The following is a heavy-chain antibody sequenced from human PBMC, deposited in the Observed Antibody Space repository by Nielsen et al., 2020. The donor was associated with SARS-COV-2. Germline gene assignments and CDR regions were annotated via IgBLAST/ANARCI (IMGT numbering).Heavy chain of an antibody. Sequence: GESLKISCAASGFSFNDYGMHWVRQAPGKGLEWVAVVSYDGRTQYYADSVRGRFTISRDNSKNTLYLQMNSLRGEDTAVYYCAKDLADSWSDDYSAYYNMDVRGKWTTVTVSS. CDR2: VSYDGRTQ. CDR1: GFSFNDYG. V-gene: IGHV3-30*18. CDR3: AKDLADSWSDDYSAYYNMDV. D-gene: IGHD3-3*01. J-gene: IGHJ6*03.